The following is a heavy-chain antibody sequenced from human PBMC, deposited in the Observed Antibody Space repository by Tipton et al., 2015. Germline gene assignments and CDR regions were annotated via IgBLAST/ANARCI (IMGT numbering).Heavy chain of an antibody. CDR2: ISHSGNT. CDR1: AYSISSDYY. Sequence: TLSLTCAVSAYSISSDYYWGWIRQPPGKGLEWIGSISHSGNTYYNPSLKSRVTISMDPSKNQFSLKLSSLTAADTAVYYCARGCGGNCYDAVSATYSYSGMDVWGQGTTVTASS. V-gene: IGHV4-38-2*01. D-gene: IGHD2-21*02. CDR3: ARGCGGNCYDAVSATYSYSGMDV. J-gene: IGHJ6*02.